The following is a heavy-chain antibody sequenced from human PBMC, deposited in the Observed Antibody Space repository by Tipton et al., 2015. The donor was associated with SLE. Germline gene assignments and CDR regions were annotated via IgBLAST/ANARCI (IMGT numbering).Heavy chain of an antibody. J-gene: IGHJ3*02. Sequence: TLSLTCTVSGFSINNNNYQWGWIRQPPGNGLEWIGNIYYSGGTYYNPSLKSRVIISVDTSKNQFSLRLTSVTAADTAMYYCARGGGGAFDIWGQGTMVTVSS. D-gene: IGHD2-15*01. CDR2: IYYSGGT. V-gene: IGHV4-39*07. CDR3: ARGGGGAFDI. CDR1: GFSINNNNYQ.